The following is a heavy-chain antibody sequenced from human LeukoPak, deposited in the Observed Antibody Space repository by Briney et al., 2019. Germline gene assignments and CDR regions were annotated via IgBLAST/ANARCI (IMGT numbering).Heavy chain of an antibody. V-gene: IGHV3-30-3*01. CDR2: ISYDGSNK. D-gene: IGHD6-13*01. J-gene: IGHJ4*02. CDR3: ARDGQSSWYYFDY. CDR1: GFTFSSYA. Sequence: GGSLRLSCATSGFTFSSYAMPWVRQAPGKGLEWVAVISYDGSNKYYADSVKGRFTISRDNSKNTLYLQMNSLRAEDTAVYYCARDGQSSWYYFDYWGQGTLVTVSS.